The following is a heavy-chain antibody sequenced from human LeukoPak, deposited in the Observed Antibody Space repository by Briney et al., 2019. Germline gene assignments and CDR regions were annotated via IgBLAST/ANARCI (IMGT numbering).Heavy chain of an antibody. CDR3: ARRNYYASGSYYP. Sequence: SETLSLTCAVYGGSFSGYYWSWIRQPPGKGLEWIGEINHSGSTNYNPSLKSRVTISVDTSKNQLSLKLDSVTAADTAVYYCARRNYYASGSYYPWGQGTRVTVSS. V-gene: IGHV4-34*01. CDR1: GGSFSGYY. J-gene: IGHJ5*02. D-gene: IGHD3-10*01. CDR2: INHSGST.